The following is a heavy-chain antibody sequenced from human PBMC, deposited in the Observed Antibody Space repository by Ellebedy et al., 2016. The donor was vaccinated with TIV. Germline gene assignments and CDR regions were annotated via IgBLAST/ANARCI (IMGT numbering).Heavy chain of an antibody. CDR2: IDSDGSSV. D-gene: IGHD3-16*01. J-gene: IGHJ4*02. CDR3: VRDGSYDYGDY. V-gene: IGHV3-74*01. CDR1: GFTFRSYW. Sequence: GESLKISCAASGFTFRSYWMHWVRQAPGKGLVWVSRIDSDGSSVSYADSVKGRFTISRDNPKNTVYLQMNSLRVEDTAVYYCVRDGSYDYGDYWGQGTVVTVSS.